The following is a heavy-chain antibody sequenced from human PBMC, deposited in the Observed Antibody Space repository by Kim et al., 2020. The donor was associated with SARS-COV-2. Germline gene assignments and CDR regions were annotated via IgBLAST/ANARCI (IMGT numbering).Heavy chain of an antibody. CDR2: T. Sequence: TYYNPSRKSRVTISVDTSKNQFSLKLSSVTAADTAVYYCARRAAAAGFDIWGQGTMVTVSS. CDR3: ARRAAAAGFDI. J-gene: IGHJ3*02. V-gene: IGHV4-39*01. D-gene: IGHD6-13*01.